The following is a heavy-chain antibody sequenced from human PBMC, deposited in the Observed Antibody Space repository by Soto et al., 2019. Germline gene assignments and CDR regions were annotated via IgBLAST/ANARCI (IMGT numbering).Heavy chain of an antibody. J-gene: IGHJ6*02. CDR1: GGSISSSSYY. D-gene: IGHD3-3*01. V-gene: IGHV4-39*01. CDR3: VRLWAYFGYYDLWSGYHGGYYGMDV. CDR2: IYYSGST. Sequence: PSETLSLTCTVSGGSISSSSYYWGWIRQPPGKGLEWIGSIYYSGSTYYNPSLKSRVTISVDTSKNQFSLKLSSVTAADTAVYYCVRLWAYFGYYDLWSGYHGGYYGMDVWGQGTTVTVCS.